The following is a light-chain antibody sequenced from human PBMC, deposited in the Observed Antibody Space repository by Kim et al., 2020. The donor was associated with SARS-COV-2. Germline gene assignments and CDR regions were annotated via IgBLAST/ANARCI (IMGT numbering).Light chain of an antibody. Sequence: EIVMTQSPATLSVSPGERATLSCGASQSVGVNLAWYQQKPGQAPRLLIYGASNRATDIPARFSGSGSGTDFTLTISSFQSEDLEIYYCQQYDNWPPWTFGQGTKVDIK. V-gene: IGKV3-15*01. CDR3: QQYDNWPPWT. J-gene: IGKJ1*01. CDR2: GAS. CDR1: QSVGVN.